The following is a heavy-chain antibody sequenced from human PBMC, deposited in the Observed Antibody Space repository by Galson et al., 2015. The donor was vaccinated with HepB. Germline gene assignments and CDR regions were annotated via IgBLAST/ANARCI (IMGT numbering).Heavy chain of an antibody. Sequence: SCKASGYTFTSYGISWVRQAPGQGLEWMGWISAYNGNTNYAQKLQGRVTMTTDTSTSTAYMELRSLRSDDTAVYYCARDLSEGFLEWLFDDAFDIWGQGTMVTVSS. CDR1: GYTFTSYG. D-gene: IGHD3-3*01. J-gene: IGHJ3*02. CDR2: ISAYNGNT. CDR3: ARDLSEGFLEWLFDDAFDI. V-gene: IGHV1-18*01.